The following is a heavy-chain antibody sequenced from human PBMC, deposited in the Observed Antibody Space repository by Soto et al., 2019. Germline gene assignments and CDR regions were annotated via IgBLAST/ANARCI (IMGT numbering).Heavy chain of an antibody. CDR1: SGSISSSNW. CDR2: IYHSGST. CDR3: ARGRPPACPSAEYFDY. V-gene: IGHV4-4*02. Sequence: QVQLQESGPGLVKPSGTLSLTCAVTSGSISSSNWWSWVRQPPGKGLAWIGEIYHSGSTNYNPSLKGRVTISVDKSKNQFSLELSSVTAADTAVYYCARGRPPACPSAEYFDYWGQGTLVTVSS. J-gene: IGHJ4*02. D-gene: IGHD6-6*01.